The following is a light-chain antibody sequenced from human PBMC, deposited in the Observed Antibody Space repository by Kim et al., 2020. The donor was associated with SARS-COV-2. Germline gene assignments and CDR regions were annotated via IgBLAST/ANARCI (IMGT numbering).Light chain of an antibody. CDR3: GTWDSSLSAGV. CDR2: DNN. CDR1: SSNIGNNY. V-gene: IGLV1-51*01. Sequence: QSALTQPPSVSAAPGQKVTISCSGSSSNIGNNYVSWYQQLPGTAPKLLIYDNNKRPSGIPDRFSGSKSGTSATLGITGLQTGDEADYYCGTWDSSLSAGVFGGGTQLT. J-gene: IGLJ2*01.